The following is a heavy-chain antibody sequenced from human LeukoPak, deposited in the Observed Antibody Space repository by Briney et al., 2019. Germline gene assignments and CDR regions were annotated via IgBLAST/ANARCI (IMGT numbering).Heavy chain of an antibody. J-gene: IGHJ4*02. V-gene: IGHV1-46*01. D-gene: IGHD6-13*01. CDR1: GYTFTSYY. CDR2: INPSGGST. Sequence: ASVKVSCKASGYTFTSYYMHWVRQAPGQGLEWMGIINPSGGSTSYAQKFQGRVTMTRDASTSTVYMELSSLRSEDTAVYYCARGTGQQLSTVGFDYWGQGTLVTVSS. CDR3: ARGTGQQLSTVGFDY.